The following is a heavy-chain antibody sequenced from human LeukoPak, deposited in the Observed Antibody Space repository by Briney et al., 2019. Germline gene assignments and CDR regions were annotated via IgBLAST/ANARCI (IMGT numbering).Heavy chain of an antibody. D-gene: IGHD3-22*01. CDR2: ISCYNGDT. J-gene: IGHJ4*02. Sequence: ASVKVSCKASGYTFTHHGISWVRQAPGQGLKWMGWISCYNGDTIYAQNVQGRVTMTTDASTRTVYIELRNLGSDDTAIYYCARDPSNSSGYHAHFDSWGQGTLVTVSS. CDR3: ARDPSNSSGYHAHFDS. CDR1: GYTFTHHG. V-gene: IGHV1-18*01.